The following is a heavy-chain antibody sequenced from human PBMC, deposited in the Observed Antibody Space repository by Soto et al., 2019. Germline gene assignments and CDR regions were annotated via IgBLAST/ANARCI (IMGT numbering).Heavy chain of an antibody. V-gene: IGHV4-34*01. J-gene: IGHJ5*02. CDR1: GGSFSGYY. CDR2: INDSGGT. Sequence: QVQLQQWGAGLLKPSETLSLTCAVYGGSFSGYYWSWIRQPPGKGLEWIGEINDSGGTNYSPSLKSRVTMSVDRSKNQLSLRLSSVTAADTAVYYCARATRPQLIRRWNWFDPWGQGTLVTVSS. CDR3: ARATRPQLIRRWNWFDP. D-gene: IGHD6-13*01.